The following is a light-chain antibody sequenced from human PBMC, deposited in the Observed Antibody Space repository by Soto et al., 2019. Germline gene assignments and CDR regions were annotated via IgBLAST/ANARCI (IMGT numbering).Light chain of an antibody. Sequence: DIQLTQSPSFLSASVGDRVTITCRASQGISSYLAWYQQKPGKAPKLLIYAASTLQSGVPSRFSGSGSGTEFTLTISSLQPEDFATYYCQQLNSYPLITFAKGHDWRLN. CDR3: QQLNSYPLIT. V-gene: IGKV1-9*01. J-gene: IGKJ5*01. CDR1: QGISSY. CDR2: AAS.